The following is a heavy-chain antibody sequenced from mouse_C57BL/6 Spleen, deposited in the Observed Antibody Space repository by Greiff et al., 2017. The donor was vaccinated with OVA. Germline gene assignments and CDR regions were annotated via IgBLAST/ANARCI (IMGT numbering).Heavy chain of an antibody. CDR2: IHPSDSDT. D-gene: IGHD3-2*02. Sequence: QVQLKQPGAELVKPGASVKVSCKASGYTFTSYWMHWVKQRPGQGLEWIGRIHPSDSDTNYNQKFKGKATLTVDKSSSTAYMQLSSLTSEDSAVYYCAITAQASYYFDYWGQGTTLTVSS. J-gene: IGHJ2*01. CDR3: AITAQASYYFDY. CDR1: GYTFTSYW. V-gene: IGHV1-74*01.